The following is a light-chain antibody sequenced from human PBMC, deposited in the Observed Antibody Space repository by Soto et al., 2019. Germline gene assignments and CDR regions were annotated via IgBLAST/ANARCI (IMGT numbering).Light chain of an antibody. Sequence: EIVLTQSPGTLSLSPGERATLSCRASQSFTSNYLAWYQQRPGQAPRLLIYGASTRATGIPDRFSGSGSGTEFTLTISSLQSEDFAVYYCQQYNNWPRTFGPGTKVDI. V-gene: IGKV3D-15*01. J-gene: IGKJ3*01. CDR1: QSFTSN. CDR3: QQYNNWPRT. CDR2: GAS.